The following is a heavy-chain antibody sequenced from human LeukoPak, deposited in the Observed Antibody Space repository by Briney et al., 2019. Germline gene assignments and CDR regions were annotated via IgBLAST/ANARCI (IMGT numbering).Heavy chain of an antibody. Sequence: PGGSLRLSCAASGFTFSSYSMNWVRQAPGKGLEWVSSISSSSSYIYYADSVKGRFTISRDNAKNSLYLQMNSLRAEDTAVYYCARDRLSSSWYVFDYWGQGTLVTVSS. CDR3: ARDRLSSSWYVFDY. V-gene: IGHV3-21*01. D-gene: IGHD6-13*01. CDR1: GFTFSSYS. CDR2: ISSSSSYI. J-gene: IGHJ4*02.